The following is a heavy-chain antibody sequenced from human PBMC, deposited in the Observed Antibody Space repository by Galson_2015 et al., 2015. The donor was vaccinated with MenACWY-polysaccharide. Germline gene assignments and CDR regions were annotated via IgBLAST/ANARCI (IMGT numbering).Heavy chain of an antibody. CDR1: GFTVSSNY. V-gene: IGHV3-66*01. CDR3: ARTPTYYLDY. Sequence: LRLSCAASGFTVSSNYMSWVRQAPGRGLEWVSIMYSGGNTYYSDSVRGRFTISRDKSKNTHYLQMNSLRAEDTAVYYCARTPTYYLDYWVQGTLVTVSS. CDR2: MYSGGNT. J-gene: IGHJ4*02.